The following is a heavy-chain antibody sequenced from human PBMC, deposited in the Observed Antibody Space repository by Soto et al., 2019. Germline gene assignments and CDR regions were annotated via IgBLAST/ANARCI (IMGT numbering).Heavy chain of an antibody. Sequence: SETLSLTCIVTGDSITSYNWSWLRQPPGKGLEWIGFIYYTGYRGSASYNPSLKGRGTISMDTSKNQFSLKVNSLTAADTAMYYCARHKYSSSWFFDSWCQGTQVTVSS. V-gene: IGHV4-59*01. J-gene: IGHJ4*02. CDR1: GDSITSYN. D-gene: IGHD6-13*01. CDR2: IYYTGYRGSA. CDR3: ARHKYSSSWFFDS.